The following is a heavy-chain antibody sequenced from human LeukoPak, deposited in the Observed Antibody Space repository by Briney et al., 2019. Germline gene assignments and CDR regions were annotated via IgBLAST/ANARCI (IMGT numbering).Heavy chain of an antibody. V-gene: IGHV4-4*09. J-gene: IGHJ5*02. Sequence: SETLSLSCTVSGGPNNSYYWSWIRQPPGKGLEWIGYTHPSGNTNYSPSLKSRVTISIGMSRNQFSLKLSSVTAADTAVYYCARKAPKKGWFDPWGQGTLVTVSS. CDR1: GGPNNSYY. CDR2: THPSGNT. CDR3: ARKAPKKGWFDP.